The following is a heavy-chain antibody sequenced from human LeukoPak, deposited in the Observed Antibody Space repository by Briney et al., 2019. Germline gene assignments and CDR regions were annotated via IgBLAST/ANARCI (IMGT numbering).Heavy chain of an antibody. Sequence: AASVKVSCKASGYTFTGYYMHWVRQAPGQGLEWMGWINPNSGGTNYAQKFQGRVTMTRDTSISTAYMELSRLRSDDTAVYYCARGGLGYSGYETPFDYWGQGTLVTVSS. D-gene: IGHD5-12*01. V-gene: IGHV1-2*02. J-gene: IGHJ4*02. CDR3: ARGGLGYSGYETPFDY. CDR1: GYTFTGYY. CDR2: INPNSGGT.